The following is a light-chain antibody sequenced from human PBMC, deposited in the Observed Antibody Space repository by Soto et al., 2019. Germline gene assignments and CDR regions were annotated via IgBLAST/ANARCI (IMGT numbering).Light chain of an antibody. J-gene: IGLJ1*01. CDR3: SSFTSRCTFV. V-gene: IGLV2-14*01. CDR1: RSDVGAYNY. CDR2: EVT. Sequence: HSALTQPASVSGSPGQSIAISCTGTRSDVGAYNYVSWYQQHPGKAPKLMISEVTNRPSGVSDRFSGSKSGNTASLTISGLQAEDEADYYCSSFTSRCTFVFGTGTKVTVL.